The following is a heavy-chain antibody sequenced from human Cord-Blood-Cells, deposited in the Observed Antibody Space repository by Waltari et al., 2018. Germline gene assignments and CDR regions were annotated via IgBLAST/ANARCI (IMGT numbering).Heavy chain of an antibody. CDR2: ISGGGGST. CDR3: AKDAQVGATYYFDY. CDR1: GFTFSSYA. V-gene: IGHV3-23*01. Sequence: EVQLLASGGGLVQPGGSLRLSCAASGFTFSSYAMSWVRQAPGKGLEWVSAISGGGGSTYDANSVKGLFTISRHNSKKTLYLQMNSLRAEDTALYYCAKDAQVGATYYFDYWGQGTLVTVSS. D-gene: IGHD1-26*01. J-gene: IGHJ4*02.